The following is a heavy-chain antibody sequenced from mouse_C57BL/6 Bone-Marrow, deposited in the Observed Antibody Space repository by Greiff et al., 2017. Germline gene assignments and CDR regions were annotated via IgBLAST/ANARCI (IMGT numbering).Heavy chain of an antibody. J-gene: IGHJ2*01. CDR3: TRSGYSNFDY. D-gene: IGHD2-5*01. Sequence: VKLQESGAELVRPGASVTLSCKASGYTFTDYEMHWVKQTPVHGLEWIGAIDPETGGTAYNQKFKGKAILTADKSSSTAYMELRSLTSEDSAVYYCTRSGYSNFDYWGQGTTLTVSS. CDR1: GYTFTDYE. CDR2: IDPETGGT. V-gene: IGHV1-15*01.